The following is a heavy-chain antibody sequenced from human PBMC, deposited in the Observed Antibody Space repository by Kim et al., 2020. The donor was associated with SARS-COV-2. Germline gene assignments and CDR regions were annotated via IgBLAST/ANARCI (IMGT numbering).Heavy chain of an antibody. CDR2: ISYDGSNK. D-gene: IGHD3-16*01. J-gene: IGHJ3*02. CDR1: GFTFSSYA. Sequence: GGSLRLSCAASGFTFSSYAMHWVRQAPGKGLEWVAVISYDGSNKYYADSVKGRFTISRDNSKNTLYLQMNSLRAEDTAVYYCARDRYFTSEGISAFDIWGQGTMVTVSS. V-gene: IGHV3-30*04. CDR3: ARDRYFTSEGISAFDI.